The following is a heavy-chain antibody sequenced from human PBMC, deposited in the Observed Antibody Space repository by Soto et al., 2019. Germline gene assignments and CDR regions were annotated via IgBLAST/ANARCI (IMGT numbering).Heavy chain of an antibody. V-gene: IGHV3-74*01. CDR1: GFTLSSFW. J-gene: IGHJ4*02. CDR3: TRSKDGYNLVADY. Sequence: GGSLRLSCAASGFTLSSFWIHWVRQAPGKGLVWVSRINGDGSTTSYADSVKGRFTISRDNAKNTLYLQMNSLRAEETAVYYCTRSKDGYNLVADYWGQGTLVTVSS. CDR2: INGDGSTT. D-gene: IGHD5-12*01.